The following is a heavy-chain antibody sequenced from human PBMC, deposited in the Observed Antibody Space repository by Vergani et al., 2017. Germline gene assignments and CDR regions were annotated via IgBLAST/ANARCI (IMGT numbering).Heavy chain of an antibody. J-gene: IGHJ4*02. CDR1: GFTFSSYW. Sequence: EVQLVESGGGLVQTGGSLRLSCAASGFTFSSYWMSWVRQAPGKGLEWVANIKQDGSEKYYVDSVKGRFTISRDNAKNSLYLQMNSLRAEDTAVYYCARDPGGSGYDRGDYFDYWGQGTLVTVSS. CDR2: IKQDGSEK. V-gene: IGHV3-7*01. D-gene: IGHD5-12*01. CDR3: ARDPGGSGYDRGDYFDY.